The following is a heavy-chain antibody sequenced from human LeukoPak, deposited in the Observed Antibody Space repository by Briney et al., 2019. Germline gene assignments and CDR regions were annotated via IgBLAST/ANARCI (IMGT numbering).Heavy chain of an antibody. CDR3: ARFPNGPVPRSGAFDY. CDR1: GGSISSSSYY. V-gene: IGHV4-39*07. J-gene: IGHJ4*02. CDR2: IYYSGST. Sequence: SETLPLTCTVSGGSISSSSYYWGWIRQPPGKGLEWIGSIYYSGSTYYNPSLKSRVTISVDTSKNQFSLKLSSVTAADTAVYYCARFPNGPVPRSGAFDYWGQGTLVTVSS.